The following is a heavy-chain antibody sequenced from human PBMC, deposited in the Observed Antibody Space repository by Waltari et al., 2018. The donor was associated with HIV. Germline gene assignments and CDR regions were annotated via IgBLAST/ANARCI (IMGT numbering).Heavy chain of an antibody. CDR1: GYPFSRYA. V-gene: IGHV1-18*01. CDR3: ARTTIFGVDTYYFDY. CDR2: ISAFSGNT. D-gene: IGHD3-3*01. J-gene: IGHJ4*02. Sequence: QVQLVQSGAEVKKTGASVKVSCTATGYPFSRYAITWVRQAPGQGLKWLGWISAFSGNTKYAREVQGRATMTTDTSTNTAYMELESLTSDDTAIFYCARTTIFGVDTYYFDYWGQGTLVTVSS.